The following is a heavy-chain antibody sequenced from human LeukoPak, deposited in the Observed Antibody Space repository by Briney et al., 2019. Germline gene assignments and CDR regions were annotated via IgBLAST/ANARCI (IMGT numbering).Heavy chain of an antibody. CDR1: GGSVSSGSYY. D-gene: IGHD1-26*01. CDR2: IYYSGST. V-gene: IGHV4-61*01. J-gene: IGHJ4*02. CDR3: ARETYSGNQRGFDY. Sequence: SEALSLTCTVSGGSVSSGSYYWSWIRQPPGKGLEWIGYIYYSGSTNYNPSLKSRVTISVDTSKNQFSLKLSSVTAADTAVYYCARETYSGNQRGFDYWGQETLVAVSS.